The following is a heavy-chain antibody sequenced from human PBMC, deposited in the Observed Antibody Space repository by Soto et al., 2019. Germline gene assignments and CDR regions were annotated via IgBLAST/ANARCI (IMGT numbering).Heavy chain of an antibody. CDR3: ASYDVLAAYYY. D-gene: IGHD3-9*01. V-gene: IGHV3-7*03. CDR1: GFTFSRFY. Sequence: GSLRLSCEASGFTFSRFYMTWVRQPPGKGLEWLATIKQDGSETFAVDSVRGRFTISRDNAKNSLFLEMTSLRVEDTAVFYCASYDVLAAYYYWGQGTLVTVSS. J-gene: IGHJ4*02. CDR2: IKQDGSET.